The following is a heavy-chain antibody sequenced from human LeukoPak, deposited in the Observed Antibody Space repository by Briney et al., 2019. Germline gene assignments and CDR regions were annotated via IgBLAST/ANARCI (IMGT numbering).Heavy chain of an antibody. D-gene: IGHD6-13*01. CDR1: GFTFSSYG. CDR2: IWYDGSNK. Sequence: GGSLRLSCAASGFTFSSYGMHWVRQAPGKGLEWVAVIWYDGSNKYYADSAKGRFTISRDNSKNTLYLQMNSLRAEDTAVYYCARASRYSSSWPFDYWGQGTLVTVSS. CDR3: ARASRYSSSWPFDY. V-gene: IGHV3-33*01. J-gene: IGHJ4*02.